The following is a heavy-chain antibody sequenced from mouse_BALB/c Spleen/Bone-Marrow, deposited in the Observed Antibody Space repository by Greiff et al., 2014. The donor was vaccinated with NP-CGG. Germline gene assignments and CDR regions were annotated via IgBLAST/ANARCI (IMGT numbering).Heavy chain of an antibody. D-gene: IGHD1-1*01. CDR2: IRNKANGYTT. J-gene: IGHJ1*01. Sequence: EVHLVESGGGLVQPGGSLRLSCATSGFTFTDYYMSWVRQPPGKALEWLAFIRNKANGYTTEYSASVKVRFTISRDNSQSILYLQMNTLRAEDSATYYCARGGSSFYWYFDVWGAGTTVTVSS. CDR1: GFTFTDYY. CDR3: ARGGSSFYWYFDV. V-gene: IGHV7-3*02.